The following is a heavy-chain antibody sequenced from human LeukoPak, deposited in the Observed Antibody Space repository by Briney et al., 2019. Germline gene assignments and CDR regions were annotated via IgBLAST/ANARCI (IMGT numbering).Heavy chain of an antibody. D-gene: IGHD4-17*01. CDR3: ARETTTVTSYYYYYMDV. CDR1: GFTFSNYY. CDR2: ISSSGSTI. J-gene: IGHJ6*03. V-gene: IGHV3-11*04. Sequence: GGSLRLSCAASGFTFSNYYMSWIRQAPGKGLEWVSYISSSGSTIYYADSVKGRFTISRDNAKNSLYLQMNSLRAEDTAVYYCARETTTVTSYYYYYMDVWGKGTTVTVSS.